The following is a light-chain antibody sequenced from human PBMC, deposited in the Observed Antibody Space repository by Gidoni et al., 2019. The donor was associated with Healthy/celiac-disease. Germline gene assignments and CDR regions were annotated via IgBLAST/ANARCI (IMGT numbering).Light chain of an antibody. CDR1: QSDSSN. J-gene: IGKJ4*01. CDR3: QQYSNWPPLT. Sequence: EIVMMQSPATLSVSPGERATLSCRASQSDSSNLAWYQQKTGQAPRLLIYGASTTANGNQARFSGSKSWTEFTLTISSLQSEYFAVYCCQQYSNWPPLTFGGGTKVKIK. V-gene: IGKV3-15*01. CDR2: GAS.